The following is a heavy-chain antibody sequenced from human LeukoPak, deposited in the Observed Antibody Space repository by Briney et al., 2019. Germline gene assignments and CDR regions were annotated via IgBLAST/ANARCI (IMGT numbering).Heavy chain of an antibody. CDR3: ATPNDAFNI. CDR1: RGSVSSYY. V-gene: IGHV4-59*02. Sequence: SETLSLTCTVSRGSVSSYYWSWIRQPPGKGLEWIGYIFYSGDTNYNPSLKSRVTISVDTSQNQFSLRLSSVTAADTAVYYCATPNDAFNIWGQGTMVTVSS. CDR2: IFYSGDT. J-gene: IGHJ3*02.